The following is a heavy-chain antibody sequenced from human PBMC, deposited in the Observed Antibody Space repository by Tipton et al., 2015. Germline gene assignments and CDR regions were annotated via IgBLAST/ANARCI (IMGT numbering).Heavy chain of an antibody. CDR2: ISAYNGNT. Sequence: QLVQSGAEVKKPGASVKVSCKASGYTFTSYGISWVRQAPGQGLEWMGWISAYNGNTNYAQKFQGRVTMTRDTSISTASMELSRLRSDDTAVYYCARQSTLSSGWYVGLGGYWGQGTLVTVSS. V-gene: IGHV1-18*01. CDR1: GYTFTSYG. J-gene: IGHJ4*02. D-gene: IGHD6-19*01. CDR3: ARQSTLSSGWYVGLGGY.